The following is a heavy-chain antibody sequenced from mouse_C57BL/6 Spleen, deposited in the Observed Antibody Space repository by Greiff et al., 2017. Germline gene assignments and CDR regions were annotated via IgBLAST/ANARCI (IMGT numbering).Heavy chain of an antibody. V-gene: IGHV1-64*01. CDR3: ARSLITTVASMDY. CDR2: IHPNSGST. D-gene: IGHD1-1*01. Sequence: VQLQQSGAELVKPGASVKLSCKASGYTFTSYWMHWVKQRPGQGLEWIGMIHPNSGSTNYNEKFKSKATLTVDKSSSTAYMQLSSLTSEDSAVYYCARSLITTVASMDYWGQGTSVTVSS. CDR1: GYTFTSYW. J-gene: IGHJ4*01.